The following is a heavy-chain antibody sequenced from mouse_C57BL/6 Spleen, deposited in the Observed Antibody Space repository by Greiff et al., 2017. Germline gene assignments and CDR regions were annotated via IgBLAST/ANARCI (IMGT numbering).Heavy chain of an antibody. CDR1: GYTFTDYE. Sequence: QVQLKASGAELVRPGASVTLSCKASGYTFTDYEMHWVKQTPVHGLEWIGANDPETWGTAYNQKFKGKAILTADKSSSTAYMELRSLTSADSAVYYGTRGRGDYFCYRGQGTTLTVSS. J-gene: IGHJ2*01. CDR3: TRGRGDYFCY. V-gene: IGHV1-15*01. D-gene: IGHD1-1*01. CDR2: NDPETWGT.